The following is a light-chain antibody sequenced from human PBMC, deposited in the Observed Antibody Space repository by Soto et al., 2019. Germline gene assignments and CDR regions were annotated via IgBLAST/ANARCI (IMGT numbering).Light chain of an antibody. Sequence: EIVLTQSPATLSLSPGERATLSCRASQSVSSYLAWYQLKPGQAPRLLIYDASNRATGIPARFSGSWSGTDFALTISSPEPEDFSVYYCQQRSNWPTITFGQGTRLEIK. CDR2: DAS. J-gene: IGKJ5*01. CDR1: QSVSSY. V-gene: IGKV3-11*01. CDR3: QQRSNWPTIT.